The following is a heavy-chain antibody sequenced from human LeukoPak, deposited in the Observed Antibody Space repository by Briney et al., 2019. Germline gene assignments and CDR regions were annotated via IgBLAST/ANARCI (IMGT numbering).Heavy chain of an antibody. V-gene: IGHV3-21*01. CDR2: ISSSSSYI. D-gene: IGHD6-19*01. J-gene: IGHJ4*02. CDR3: ARVAVADFDY. CDR1: GFTFSSYS. Sequence: PGGSLRLXCAASGFTFSSYSMSWVRQAPGKGLEWVSSISSSSSYIYYADSVKGRFTISRDNAKNSLYLQMNSLRAEDTAVYYCARVAVADFDYWGQGTLVTVSS.